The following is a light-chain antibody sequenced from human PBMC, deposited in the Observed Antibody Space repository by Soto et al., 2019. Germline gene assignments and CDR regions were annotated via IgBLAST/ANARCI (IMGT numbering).Light chain of an antibody. V-gene: IGLV2-14*01. CDR2: DVS. Sequence: QSALTQPASVSGSPGQAITISCTGTSLDVGGYNYVSWYQQHPGKAPKLMIYDVSNRPSGVSNRFSGSTSCNTACLTISGLQAEDEADYYCSSYTSSSTYVVFGGGTKLTVL. CDR1: SLDVGGYNY. CDR3: SSYTSSSTYVV. J-gene: IGLJ2*01.